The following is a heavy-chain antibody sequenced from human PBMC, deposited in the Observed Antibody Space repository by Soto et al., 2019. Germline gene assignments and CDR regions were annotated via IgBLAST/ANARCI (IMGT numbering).Heavy chain of an antibody. Sequence: QVRLHESGPGLVKPSQTLSLTCSVSGGSISGDYYWSWIRQSPEKGLEWIGYIYYSGSSYSNPALQSRLSMSLDTSKNQFSLKLRSVIAADTAVYSCARGGARWPGYFDSWGQGALVAVSS. V-gene: IGHV4-30-4*08. CDR1: GGSISGDYY. CDR3: ARGGARWPGYFDS. CDR2: IYYSGSS. J-gene: IGHJ4*02. D-gene: IGHD2-15*01.